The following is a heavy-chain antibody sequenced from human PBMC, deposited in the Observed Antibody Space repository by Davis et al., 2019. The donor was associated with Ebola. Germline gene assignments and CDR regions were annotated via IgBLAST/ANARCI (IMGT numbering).Heavy chain of an antibody. V-gene: IGHV3-23*01. CDR3: AKTYYYGSGSYREPDY. CDR2: ISGSGGST. D-gene: IGHD3-10*01. CDR1: RFTFSSYA. J-gene: IGHJ4*02. Sequence: GESLKISCAASRFTFSSYAMSWVRQAPGKGLEWVSAISGSGGSTYYADSVKGRFTISRDNSKNTLYLQMNSLRAEDTAVYYCAKTYYYGSGSYREPDYWGQGTLVTVSS.